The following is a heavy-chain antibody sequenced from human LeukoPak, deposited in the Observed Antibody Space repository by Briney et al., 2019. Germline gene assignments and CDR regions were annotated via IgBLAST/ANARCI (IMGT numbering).Heavy chain of an antibody. D-gene: IGHD3-3*01. CDR1: GFSFSTYS. V-gene: IGHV3-48*02. J-gene: IGHJ4*02. CDR3: ARVVRFLEWLPRFGSYFDY. Sequence: PGGSLRLSCAASGFSFSTYSMNWVRQAPGEGLEWLSYISGDSNTIYYADSVKGRFTISRDNAKTSLYLQMNTLRDDDTAVYYCARVVRFLEWLPRFGSYFDYWGQGTLVTVSS. CDR2: ISGDSNTI.